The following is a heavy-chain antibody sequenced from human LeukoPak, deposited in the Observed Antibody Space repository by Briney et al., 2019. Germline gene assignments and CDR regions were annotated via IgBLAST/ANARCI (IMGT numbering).Heavy chain of an antibody. CDR2: IYHSGST. V-gene: IGHV4-38-2*01. CDR3: ARHIPSGGYDKGKGYFDY. CDR1: GYSISSGYY. D-gene: IGHD1-26*01. J-gene: IGHJ4*02. Sequence: PSETLSLTCAVSGYSISSGYYWGWIRRPPGKGLEGIGRIYHSGSTYYNPSLKRRVTISVDTSKNNFSLKLSSVTAADTAVYYCARHIPSGGYDKGKGYFDYWGQGTLVTVSS.